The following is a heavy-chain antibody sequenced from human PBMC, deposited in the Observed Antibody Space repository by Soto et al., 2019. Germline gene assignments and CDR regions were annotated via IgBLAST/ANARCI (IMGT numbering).Heavy chain of an antibody. D-gene: IGHD2-21*02. J-gene: IGHJ4*02. CDR2: IYYSGST. CDR3: ANNLAYCGGDCYSSFDY. CDR1: GGSISSSSYY. V-gene: IGHV4-39*01. Sequence: SETLSLTCTVSGGSISSSSYYWGWIRQPPGKGLEWIGSIYYSGSTYYNPSLKSRVTISVHTSKNQFSLKLSSLTAADTAVYYCANNLAYCGGDCYSSFDYWGQGTLVTVSS.